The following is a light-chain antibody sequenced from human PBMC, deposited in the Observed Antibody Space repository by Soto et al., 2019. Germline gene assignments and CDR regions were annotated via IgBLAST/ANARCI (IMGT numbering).Light chain of an antibody. CDR3: QQYGSSPPWT. V-gene: IGKV3-20*01. CDR2: DAS. J-gene: IGKJ1*01. CDR1: QSVTSSY. Sequence: EIVLTQSPGTLSLSPGERVTLSCRASQSVTSSYLAWYQQKPGQAPRLLIYDASSSATGIPDRFSGSGSGTDFTLTISRLEPEDFAVYYCQQYGSSPPWTFGQGTKVDIK.